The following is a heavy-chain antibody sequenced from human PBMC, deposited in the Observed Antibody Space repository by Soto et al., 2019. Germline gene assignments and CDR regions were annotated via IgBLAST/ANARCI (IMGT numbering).Heavy chain of an antibody. CDR1: GGSISSSSYY. Sequence: QLQLQESGPGLVKPSETLSLTCTVSGGSISSSSYYWGWIRQPPGKGLEWIGSIYYSGSTYYNPSLKSRVTISVDTSKNQFSLKLSSVTAADTAVYYCASFKYYDFWSGYNYYYGMDVWGQGTTVTVSS. CDR3: ASFKYYDFWSGYNYYYGMDV. J-gene: IGHJ6*02. V-gene: IGHV4-39*01. CDR2: IYYSGST. D-gene: IGHD3-3*01.